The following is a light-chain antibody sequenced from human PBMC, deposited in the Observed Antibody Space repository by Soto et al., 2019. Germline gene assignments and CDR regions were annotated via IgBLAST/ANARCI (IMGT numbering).Light chain of an antibody. CDR1: SSNIGAHYD. V-gene: IGLV1-40*01. CDR2: ANN. J-gene: IGLJ1*01. Sequence: QSVLTQPPSVSGAPGQRVTISCTGSSSNIGAHYDVHWYQQLPGTAPKLLIYANNNRPSGVPDRFSGSKSGTSASLAISGLQAEDEADYYCQSYDSSLSASVLGDGTKVTVL. CDR3: QSYDSSLSASV.